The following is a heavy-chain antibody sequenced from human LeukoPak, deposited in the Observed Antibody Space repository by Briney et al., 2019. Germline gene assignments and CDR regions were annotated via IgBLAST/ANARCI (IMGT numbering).Heavy chain of an antibody. CDR2: INPNSGGT. D-gene: IGHD5-24*01. V-gene: IGHV1-2*06. J-gene: IGHJ4*02. CDR3: TRDPPSGWLQRD. CDR1: GYTFTGYY. Sequence: ASVKVSCKAFGYTFTGYYMHWVRQAPGQGLEWMGRINPNSGGTNYAQKFQGRVTMTRDTSISTAYMELSRLGSDDTAVYYCTRDPPSGWLQRDWGQGTLVTVSS.